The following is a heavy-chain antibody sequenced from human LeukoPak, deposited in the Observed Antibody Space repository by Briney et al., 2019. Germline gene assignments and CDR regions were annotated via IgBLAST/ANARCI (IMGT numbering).Heavy chain of an antibody. D-gene: IGHD3-22*01. CDR2: ISAYNGNT. J-gene: IGHJ5*02. CDR1: GYTFTSYG. Sequence: ASVKVSCKASGYTFTSYGISWVRQAPGQGLEWMGWISAYNGNTNYAQKLQGRATMTTDTSTSTAYMELRSLRSDDTAVYYCARDPNNYYDSSGYYNWFDPWGQGTLVTVSS. CDR3: ARDPNNYYDSSGYYNWFDP. V-gene: IGHV1-18*01.